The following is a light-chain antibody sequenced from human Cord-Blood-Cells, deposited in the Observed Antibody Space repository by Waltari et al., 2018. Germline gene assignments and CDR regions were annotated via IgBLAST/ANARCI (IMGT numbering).Light chain of an antibody. Sequence: EIVLTQSPATLSLYPGERATLSCRASQSVSSYLAWYQQKPGQAPRLLIYDASNRATGIPAMFSGSGSGTDFTLTISSLEPEDFAVYYCQQRSNWPPGYTFGQGTKLEIK. CDR1: QSVSSY. CDR3: QQRSNWPPGYT. J-gene: IGKJ2*01. V-gene: IGKV3-11*01. CDR2: DAS.